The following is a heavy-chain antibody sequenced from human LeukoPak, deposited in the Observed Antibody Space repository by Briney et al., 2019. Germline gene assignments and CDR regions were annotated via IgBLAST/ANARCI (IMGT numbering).Heavy chain of an antibody. D-gene: IGHD6-13*01. CDR2: ISGSGGST. J-gene: IGHJ4*02. CDR1: GFTFSRYA. V-gene: IGHV3-23*01. CDR3: AKGSVAAVVTFIDF. Sequence: GGSLRLSCAASGFTFSRYAMNWVRQAPGKGLEWVSVISGSGGSTYYADSVKGRFTISRDNSKNTLFLQMNSLRAEDTAVYYCAKGSVAAVVTFIDFSGQGTLVTVSS.